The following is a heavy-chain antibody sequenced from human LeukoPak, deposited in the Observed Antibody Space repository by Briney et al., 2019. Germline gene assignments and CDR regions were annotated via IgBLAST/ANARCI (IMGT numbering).Heavy chain of an antibody. Sequence: SETLSLTCAVYGGSFSGYYWSWIRQPPGKGLEWIGEINHSGSTNYNPSLKSRVTISVDKSKNQFSLKLSSVTAADTAVYYCARKGPNGVPDYWGQGTLVTVSS. D-gene: IGHD2-8*01. CDR2: INHSGST. CDR3: ARKGPNGVPDY. V-gene: IGHV4-34*01. J-gene: IGHJ4*02. CDR1: GGSFSGYY.